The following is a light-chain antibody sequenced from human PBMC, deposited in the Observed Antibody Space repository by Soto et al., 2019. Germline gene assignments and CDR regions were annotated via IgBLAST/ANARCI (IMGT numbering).Light chain of an antibody. J-gene: IGKJ5*01. CDR2: DAS. Sequence: ETVMPQSPVTLSLSPREGATLSCRASQSVYTNLAWYQQKPGQAPRLLIYDASTRATGIPARFSGSGSGTEFTLSISSLQSEDFAVYYCQQYKNWPPLTFGQGTRLEI. V-gene: IGKV3D-15*01. CDR1: QSVYTN. CDR3: QQYKNWPPLT.